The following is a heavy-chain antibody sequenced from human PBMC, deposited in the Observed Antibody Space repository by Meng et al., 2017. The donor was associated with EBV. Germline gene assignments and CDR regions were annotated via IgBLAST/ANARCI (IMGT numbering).Heavy chain of an antibody. D-gene: IGHD6-19*01. CDR2: MNPNNGNT. Sequence: QVQLVQSGAEVKQPXASVKVSCQASGYTFTNYDINWVRQATGQGLEWMGWMNPNNGNTGYAQKFQGRVTMTRNPSINTAYMELTSLTSEDTAVYYCARGETVAGTWWFDPWGPGTPFSVS. CDR3: ARGETVAGTWWFDP. J-gene: IGHJ5*02. CDR1: GYTFTNYD. V-gene: IGHV1-8*01.